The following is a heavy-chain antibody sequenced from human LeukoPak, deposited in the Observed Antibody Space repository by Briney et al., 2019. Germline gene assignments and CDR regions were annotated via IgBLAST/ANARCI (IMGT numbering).Heavy chain of an antibody. CDR2: ISTDSGDT. V-gene: IGHV1-2*02. CDR1: GYTFTNYY. D-gene: IGHD1-26*01. Sequence: APVKVSCKASGYTFTNYYMYWVRQAPGQGLEWMGWISTDSGDTNYVQKFQGRVTMTRDTSISTAYMELSSLTSDDTAVYYCTRETINSGSYSAALDYWGQGTLVTVST. CDR3: TRETINSGSYSAALDY. J-gene: IGHJ4*02.